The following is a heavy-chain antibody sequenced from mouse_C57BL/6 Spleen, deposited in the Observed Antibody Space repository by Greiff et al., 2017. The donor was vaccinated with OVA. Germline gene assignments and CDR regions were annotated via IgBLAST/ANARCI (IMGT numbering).Heavy chain of an antibody. CDR3: ARCPLITTVDLWYFDV. J-gene: IGHJ1*03. V-gene: IGHV1-81*01. CDR2: IYPRSGNT. CDR1: GYTFTSYG. D-gene: IGHD1-1*01. Sequence: QVQLKESGAELARPGASVKLSCKASGYTFTSYGISWVKQRTGQGLEWIGEIYPRSGNTYYNEKFKGKATLTADKSSSTAYMELRSLTSEDSAVYFCARCPLITTVDLWYFDVWGTGTTVTVSS.